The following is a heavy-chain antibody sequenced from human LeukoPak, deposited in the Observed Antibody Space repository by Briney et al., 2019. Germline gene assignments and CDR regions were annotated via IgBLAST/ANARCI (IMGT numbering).Heavy chain of an antibody. Sequence: GGSLRLSCVASGFTFSNYWMSWVRQAPGRGLEWVANIKQDGSEEYYVDSVKGRFTISRDNAKNSLYLQMNSLRAEDTAVYYCASKGCTGGNCKHYFDYWGQGTLVTVAS. J-gene: IGHJ4*02. V-gene: IGHV3-7*03. CDR1: GFTFSNYW. CDR2: IKQDGSEE. CDR3: ASKGCTGGNCKHYFDY. D-gene: IGHD2-8*02.